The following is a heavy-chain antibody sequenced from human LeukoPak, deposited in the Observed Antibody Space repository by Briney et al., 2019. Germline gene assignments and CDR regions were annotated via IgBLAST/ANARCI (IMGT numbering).Heavy chain of an antibody. Sequence: PGRSLRLSCAASGFTFSSYAMHWVRQAPGKGLEWVAVISYDGSNKYYADSVKGRFTISRDNSKNTLYLQMNSLRAEDTAVYYCARESVYYFDYWGQGTLVTVSS. CDR2: ISYDGSNK. V-gene: IGHV3-30-3*01. CDR3: ARESVYYFDY. J-gene: IGHJ4*02. CDR1: GFTFSSYA.